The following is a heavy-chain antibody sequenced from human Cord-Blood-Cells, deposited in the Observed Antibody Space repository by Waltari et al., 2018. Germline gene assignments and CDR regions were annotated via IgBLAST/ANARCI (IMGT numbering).Heavy chain of an antibody. J-gene: IGHJ4*02. CDR2: RNPNSGNT. CDR3: ARGSPPLYQLLDY. Sequence: QVQLVQSGAAVKKPAASVKVSCQASGSTFPSYDLNWVGRATGQGLEWMGWRNPNSGNTGYAQKFQGRVTITRNTSISTAYMELSSLRSEDTAVYYCARGSPPLYQLLDYWGQGTLVTVSS. CDR1: GSTFPSYD. V-gene: IGHV1-8*03. D-gene: IGHD2-2*01.